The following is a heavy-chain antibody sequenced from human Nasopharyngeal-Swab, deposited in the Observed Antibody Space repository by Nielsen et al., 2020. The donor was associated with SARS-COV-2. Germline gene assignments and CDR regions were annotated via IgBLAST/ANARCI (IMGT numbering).Heavy chain of an antibody. D-gene: IGHD6-6*01. CDR1: GYSFTSYW. CDR3: ARSGYSSSLGGFSA. V-gene: IGHV5-10-1*01. Sequence: KVSCKGSGYSFTSYWISWVRQMPGKGLEWMGRIDPSDSYTNYSPSFQGHVTISADKSISTAYLQWSSLKASDTAMYYCARSGYSSSLGGFSAWGQGTLVTVSS. J-gene: IGHJ5*02. CDR2: IDPSDSYT.